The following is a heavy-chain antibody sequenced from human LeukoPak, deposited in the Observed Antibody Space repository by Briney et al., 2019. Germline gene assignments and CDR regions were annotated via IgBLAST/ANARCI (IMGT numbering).Heavy chain of an antibody. V-gene: IGHV4-4*09. D-gene: IGHD1-26*01. CDR2: IYTSGST. Sequence: PSETLSLTCTVSGSISGYYWSWIRQPPGKGLEWIGYIYTSGSTNYNPSLESRVTISVDTSKNQFSLDLSSVTAADTAVYYCARYSGSYFLAHYYYYGMDVWGQGTTVTVSS. CDR1: GSISGYY. CDR3: ARYSGSYFLAHYYYYGMDV. J-gene: IGHJ6*02.